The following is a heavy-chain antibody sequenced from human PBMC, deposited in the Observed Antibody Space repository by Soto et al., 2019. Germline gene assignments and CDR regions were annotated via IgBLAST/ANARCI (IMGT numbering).Heavy chain of an antibody. V-gene: IGHV1-3*01. J-gene: IGHJ5*02. CDR1: GYTFTRYT. CDR2: INPDNGNT. CDR3: ARGIATGQLDP. Sequence: ASVKVSCKASGYTFTRYTMNWVRQAPGQRLEWMGWINPDNGNTKSSQKFQDRVIITRDTSASTAYMDLSSLRSEDTAVYYCARGIATGQLDPWGQGTMVTVSS. D-gene: IGHD2-15*01.